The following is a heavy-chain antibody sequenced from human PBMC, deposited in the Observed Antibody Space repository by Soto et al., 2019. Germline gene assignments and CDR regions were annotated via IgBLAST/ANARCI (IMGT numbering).Heavy chain of an antibody. V-gene: IGHV1-46*01. J-gene: IGHJ3*02. CDR2: INPSGGST. Sequence: GASVKVSCKASGYTFXSYGISWVRQAPGQGLEWMGIINPSGGSTXXXXXXXXXXXXXXXXSTSTVYMELRSLRSDDTAVYYCARDTGDYAAFDIWGQGTMVTVSS. CDR1: GYTFXSYG. CDR3: ARDTGDYAAFDI. D-gene: IGHD4-17*01.